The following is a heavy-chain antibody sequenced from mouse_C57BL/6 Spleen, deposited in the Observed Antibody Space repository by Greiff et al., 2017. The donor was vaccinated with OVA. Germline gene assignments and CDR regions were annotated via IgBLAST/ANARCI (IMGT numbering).Heavy chain of an antibody. CDR2: IHPNSGST. Sequence: QVQLQQPGAELVKPGASVKLSCKASGYTFTSYWMHWVKQRPGQGLEWIGMIHPNSGSTNYNEKFKSKATLTVDKSSSTAYLQLSNLTSEDSAVYYCARSGTAQDTLFAYWGQGTLVTAAA. J-gene: IGHJ3*01. CDR1: GYTFTSYW. CDR3: ARSGTAQDTLFAY. V-gene: IGHV1-64*01. D-gene: IGHD3-2*02.